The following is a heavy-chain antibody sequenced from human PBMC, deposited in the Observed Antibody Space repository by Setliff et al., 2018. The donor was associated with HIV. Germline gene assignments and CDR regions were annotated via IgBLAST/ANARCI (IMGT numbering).Heavy chain of an antibody. V-gene: IGHV4-34*01. CDR1: GMSLSGYY. Sequence: PSETLSLTCAVSGMSLSGYYWTWIRQPPGKGLEWIGEINHNERTKYNPSLNSRVTVSIDTPKNQFSLDLTSVTAADTAVYYCARGGYGSGNAYYFADWGQGTLVTVSS. J-gene: IGHJ4*02. CDR2: INHNERT. D-gene: IGHD3-10*01. CDR3: ARGGYGSGNAYYFAD.